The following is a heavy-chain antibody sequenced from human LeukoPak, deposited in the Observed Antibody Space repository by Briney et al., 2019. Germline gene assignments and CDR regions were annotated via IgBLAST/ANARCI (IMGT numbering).Heavy chain of an antibody. J-gene: IGHJ6*03. CDR3: ARKLYYMDA. CDR2: INSDGINT. CDR1: GFTFSNYW. D-gene: IGHD5-24*01. Sequence: GGSLRLSCAASGFTFSNYWMHWVRQAPGKGLVWVSRINSDGINTSYADSVKGRFTISRDNAKNTLNLQMNSLRAEDTAVYYCARKLYYMDAWGRGTTVTISS. V-gene: IGHV3-74*01.